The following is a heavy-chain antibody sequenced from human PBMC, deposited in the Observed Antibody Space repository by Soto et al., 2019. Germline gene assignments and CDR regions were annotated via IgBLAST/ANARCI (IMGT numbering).Heavy chain of an antibody. J-gene: IGHJ3*02. CDR3: AGAGSSGWLDAFDI. Sequence: QMQLVQSGPEVKKPGTSVKVSCKASGFTFTSSAVQWVRQARGQRLEWIGWIVVGSGNTNYAQKFQERVTITRDMSTSTAYMELSSLRSEDTAVYYCAGAGSSGWLDAFDIWGQGTMVTVSS. V-gene: IGHV1-58*01. CDR2: IVVGSGNT. CDR1: GFTFTSSA. D-gene: IGHD6-19*01.